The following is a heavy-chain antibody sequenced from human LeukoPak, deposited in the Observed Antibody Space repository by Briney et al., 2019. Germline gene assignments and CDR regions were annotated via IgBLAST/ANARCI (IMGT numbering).Heavy chain of an antibody. J-gene: IGHJ6*02. D-gene: IGHD4/OR15-4a*01. CDR3: ARVPNVQDYYYGMDV. CDR1: GGSISSYY. V-gene: IGHV4-59*01. Sequence: SETLPLTCTVSGGSISSYYWSWIRQPPGKGLEWIGYIYYSGSTNYNPSLKSRVTISVDTSKNQFSLKLSSVTAADTAVYYCARVPNVQDYYYGMDVWGQGTTVTVSS. CDR2: IYYSGST.